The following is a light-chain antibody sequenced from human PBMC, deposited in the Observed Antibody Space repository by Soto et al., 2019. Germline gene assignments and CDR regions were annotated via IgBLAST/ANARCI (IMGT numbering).Light chain of an antibody. CDR3: QQYGSSRT. CDR1: QSVSSSY. V-gene: IGKV3-20*01. J-gene: IGKJ1*01. CDR2: GAS. Sequence: EIVLTQSPGTLSLSPGERATLSCRASQSVSSSYLAWYQQKPGQAPRLLIYGASSRATGIPDRFSGSGSGTGFTPTISRLEPEDCGVYYCQQYGSSRTFGQGAKVDI.